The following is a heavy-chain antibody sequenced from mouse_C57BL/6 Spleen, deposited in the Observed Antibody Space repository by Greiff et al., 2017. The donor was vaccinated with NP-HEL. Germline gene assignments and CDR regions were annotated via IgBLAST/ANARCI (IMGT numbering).Heavy chain of an antibody. CDR1: GFSLTSYG. D-gene: IGHD5-1-1*01. CDR3: ARTGIPLYAMDY. V-gene: IGHV2-2*01. CDR2: IWSGGST. Sequence: QVQLKESGPGLVQPSQSLSITCTVSGFSLTSYGVHWVRQSPGQGLEWLGVIWSGGSTDYNAAFISRLSISKDNSKSQVFCKMNSLQADDTAIYYCARTGIPLYAMDYWGQGTSVTVSS. J-gene: IGHJ4*01.